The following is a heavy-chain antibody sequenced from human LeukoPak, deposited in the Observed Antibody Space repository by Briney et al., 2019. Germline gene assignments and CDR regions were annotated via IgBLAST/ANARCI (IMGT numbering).Heavy chain of an antibody. CDR3: ARHPYFDWLYKFRRAFDI. J-gene: IGHJ3*02. V-gene: IGHV4-34*01. D-gene: IGHD3-9*01. Sequence: PSETLSLTCAVYGGSFSGYYWSWIRQPPGKGLEWIGEINHSGSTNYNPSLKSRVTISVDTSKNQFSLKLSSVTAADTAVYYCARHPYFDWLYKFRRAFDIWGQGTMVTVSS. CDR2: INHSGST. CDR1: GGSFSGYY.